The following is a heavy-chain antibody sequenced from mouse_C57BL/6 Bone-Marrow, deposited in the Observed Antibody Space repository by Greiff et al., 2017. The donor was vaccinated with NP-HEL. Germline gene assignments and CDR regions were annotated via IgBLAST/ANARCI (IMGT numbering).Heavy chain of an antibody. CDR2: IDPENGDT. CDR1: GFNIKDDY. CDR3: TTGTGYAMDY. J-gene: IGHJ4*01. V-gene: IGHV14-4*01. Sequence: EVMLVESGAELVRPGASVKLSCTASGFNIKDDYMHWVKQRPEQGLEWIGWIDPENGDTEYASKFQGKATITADTSSNTAYLQLSSLTSEDTAVYYCTTGTGYAMDYWGQGTSVTVSS. D-gene: IGHD4-1*01.